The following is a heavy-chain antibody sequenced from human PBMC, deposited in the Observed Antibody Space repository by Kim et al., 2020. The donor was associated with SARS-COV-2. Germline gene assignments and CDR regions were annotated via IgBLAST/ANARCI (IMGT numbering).Heavy chain of an antibody. Sequence: SETLSLTCTVSGGSISSYYWSWIRQPPGKGLEWIGYIYYSGSTNYNPSLKSRVTISVDTSKNQFSLKLSSVTAADTAVYYCARVYYYDSSGYYYDGGHAFDIWGQGTMVTVSS. V-gene: IGHV4-59*01. CDR1: GGSISSYY. CDR3: ARVYYYDSSGYYYDGGHAFDI. J-gene: IGHJ3*02. D-gene: IGHD3-22*01. CDR2: IYYSGST.